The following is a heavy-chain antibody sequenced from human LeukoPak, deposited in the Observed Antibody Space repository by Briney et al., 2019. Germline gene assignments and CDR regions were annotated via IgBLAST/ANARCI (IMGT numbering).Heavy chain of an antibody. CDR2: IYYSGST. CDR3: ARARVYCSGGSCYGYYYYGMDV. D-gene: IGHD2-15*01. CDR1: GGSISSGDYY. J-gene: IGHJ6*02. V-gene: IGHV4-30-4*01. Sequence: NPSETLSLTCTVSGGSISSGDYYWSWIRQPPGKGLEWIGYIYYSGSTYYNPSLKSRVTISVDTSKNQFSLKLSSVTAADTAVYYCARARVYCSGGSCYGYYYYGMDVWGQGTTVTVSS.